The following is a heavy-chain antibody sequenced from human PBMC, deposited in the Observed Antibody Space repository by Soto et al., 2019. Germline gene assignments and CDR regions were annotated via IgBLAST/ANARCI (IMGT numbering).Heavy chain of an antibody. CDR3: ARDPQLWFGEFDMTYYYGMDV. CDR2: ISAYNGNT. CDR1: GYTFTSYG. D-gene: IGHD3-10*01. J-gene: IGHJ6*02. V-gene: IGHV1-18*04. Sequence: ASVKVSCKASGYTFTSYGISWVRQAPGQGLEWMGWISAYNGNTNYAQKLQGRVTMTTDTSTSTAYMELRSLRSDDTAVYYCARDPQLWFGEFDMTYYYGMDVWGQGTTVIVSS.